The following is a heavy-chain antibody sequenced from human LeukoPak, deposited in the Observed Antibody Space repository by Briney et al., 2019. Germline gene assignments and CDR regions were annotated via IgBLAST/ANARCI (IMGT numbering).Heavy chain of an antibody. CDR1: GYSFTSFY. Sequence: ASVKVSCKASGYSFTSFYIHSVRQAPGQGLEWMGIINPSDGSTTYAQKFQGRVTMTRDSSTNSAYMELSRLRSDDTAVYYCARWELLPSNYYGMDVWGQGTTVTVSS. J-gene: IGHJ6*02. D-gene: IGHD1-26*01. CDR2: INPSDGST. V-gene: IGHV1-46*01. CDR3: ARWELLPSNYYGMDV.